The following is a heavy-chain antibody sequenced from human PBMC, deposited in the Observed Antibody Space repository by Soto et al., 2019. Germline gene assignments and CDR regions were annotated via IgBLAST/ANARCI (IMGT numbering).Heavy chain of an antibody. Sequence: ASVKVSCKASGYTFTSYAMHWVRQAPGQRLEWMGWINAGNGNTKYSQKFQGRVTITRDTSASTAYMELSSLRSEDTAVYYCARGRGGIAVAGTDDAFAIWGQGTMVTVSS. D-gene: IGHD6-19*01. J-gene: IGHJ3*02. CDR3: ARGRGGIAVAGTDDAFAI. CDR2: INAGNGNT. CDR1: GYTFTSYA. V-gene: IGHV1-3*01.